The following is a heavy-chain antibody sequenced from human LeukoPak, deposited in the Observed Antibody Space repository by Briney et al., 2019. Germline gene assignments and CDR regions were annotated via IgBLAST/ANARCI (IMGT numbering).Heavy chain of an antibody. CDR2: ISWDGGTR. CDR1: GFTFSSYG. Sequence: GRSLRLSCAASGFTFSSYGMHWVRQAPGKGLEWVSLISWDGGTRYYADSVQGRFTISRDNSKNSLYLQMNSLRTEDTALYYCAKEMVVAAALDYWGQGTLVTVSS. J-gene: IGHJ4*02. D-gene: IGHD2-15*01. CDR3: AKEMVVAAALDY. V-gene: IGHV3-43*01.